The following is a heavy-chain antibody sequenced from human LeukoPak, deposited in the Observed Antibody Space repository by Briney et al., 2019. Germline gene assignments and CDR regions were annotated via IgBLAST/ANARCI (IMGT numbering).Heavy chain of an antibody. Sequence: GGSLRLSCAASGFTINNYAMSWVRQAPGKGLEWVSTISGSGGRTYYADSVKGRFTISRDNSKNTLYLQMNSLRAEDTAVYYCARLREIPVFGVVTKSTSYFDYWGQGTLVTVSS. CDR3: ARLREIPVFGVVTKSTSYFDY. V-gene: IGHV3-23*01. CDR1: GFTINNYA. CDR2: ISGSGGRT. J-gene: IGHJ4*02. D-gene: IGHD3-3*01.